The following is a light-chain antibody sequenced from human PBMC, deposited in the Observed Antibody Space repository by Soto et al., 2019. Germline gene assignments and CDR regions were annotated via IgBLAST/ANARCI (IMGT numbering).Light chain of an antibody. CDR3: QKKNNWLRT. Sequence: EIVMTQSPATLSVSPGERATLSCRASQSVSSNLAWYQQKPGQAPRLLIYGASTRATGIPARFSGSGSGTEFTPTISSLQSEDFAVYYGQKKNNWLRTFGKGTKVEIK. CDR1: QSVSSN. CDR2: GAS. V-gene: IGKV3-15*01. J-gene: IGKJ1*01.